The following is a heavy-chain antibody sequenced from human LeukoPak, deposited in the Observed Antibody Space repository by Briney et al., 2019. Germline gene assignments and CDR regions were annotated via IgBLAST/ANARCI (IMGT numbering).Heavy chain of an antibody. CDR3: ARARGSGYCSGGSCYLVDYYYGMDV. J-gene: IGHJ6*02. CDR1: GFTFSSYW. V-gene: IGHV3-74*01. Sequence: PGGSLRLSCAASGFTFSSYWMHWVRQAPGKGLVWVSRINTDGSSTSSVDSVKGRFTISRDNAKSTLYLQMNSLRAEDTAVYYCARARGSGYCSGGSCYLVDYYYGMDVWGQGTTVTVTS. D-gene: IGHD2-15*01. CDR2: INTDGSST.